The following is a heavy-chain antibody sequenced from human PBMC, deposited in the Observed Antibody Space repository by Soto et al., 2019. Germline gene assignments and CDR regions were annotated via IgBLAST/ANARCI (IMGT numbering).Heavy chain of an antibody. J-gene: IGHJ6*02. CDR1: GFTFSTYS. Sequence: LRLSCVGSGFTFSTYSINWVHQAPGKGLEWVSSISSRSDIYYADSVKGRFTISRDNARNSVSLQMNSLRAEDTAVYYCAREYTAWPLAYGLDVWGQGTTVTVS. D-gene: IGHD2-2*02. V-gene: IGHV3-21*01. CDR3: AREYTAWPLAYGLDV. CDR2: ISSRSDI.